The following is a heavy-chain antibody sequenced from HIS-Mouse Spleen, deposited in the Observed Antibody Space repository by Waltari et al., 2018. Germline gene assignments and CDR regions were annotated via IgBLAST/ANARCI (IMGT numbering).Heavy chain of an antibody. Sequence: EVQLVETGGGLIQPGGSLGLSCAASGFTFSSNYMSWVRQAPGKGLEWVSVIYSGGSTYYADSVKGRFTISRDNSKNTLYLQMNSLRAEDTAVYYCAQMRSGYLAFDIWGQGTMVTVSS. CDR3: AQMRSGYLAFDI. CDR2: IYSGGST. J-gene: IGHJ3*02. V-gene: IGHV3-53*02. CDR1: GFTFSSNY. D-gene: IGHD3-3*01.